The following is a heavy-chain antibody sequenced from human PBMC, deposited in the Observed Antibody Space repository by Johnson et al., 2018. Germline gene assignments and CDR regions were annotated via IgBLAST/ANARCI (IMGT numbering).Heavy chain of an antibody. D-gene: IGHD3-16*01. V-gene: IGHV3-23*04. Sequence: VQLVESGGGLVQPGGSLRLSCAASGFTFSSYAMSWVRQAPGQGLEWVSAIRGSTDITYYADSVKGRFTTSRDNAKNTLYLQMNSLGAEDTAVYYRAKCRLAGVGGGKVNWFDAWGQGTLVTVSS. CDR3: AKCRLAGVGGGKVNWFDA. CDR1: GFTFSSYA. J-gene: IGHJ5*02. CDR2: IRGSTDIT.